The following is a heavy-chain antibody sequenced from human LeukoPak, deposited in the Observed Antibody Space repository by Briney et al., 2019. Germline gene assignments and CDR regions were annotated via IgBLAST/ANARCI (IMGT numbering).Heavy chain of an antibody. J-gene: IGHJ4*02. CDR3: GRRPAVDGPIDN. CDR2: IYSSGTT. V-gene: IGHV4-59*01. D-gene: IGHD3/OR15-3a*01. Sequence: PSETLSLTCVVSGGSLHLSFWTWVRQPPGKGLEWIERIYSSGTTDYSPSLKSRLTISIDTSKNQFSLRLASVTAADTAVYYCGRRPAVDGPIDNWGQGILVAVSS. CDR1: GGSLHLSF.